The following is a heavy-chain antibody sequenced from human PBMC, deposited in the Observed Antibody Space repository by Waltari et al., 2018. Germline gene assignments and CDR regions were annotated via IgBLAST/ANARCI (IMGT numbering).Heavy chain of an antibody. CDR1: GGSFSGYY. D-gene: IGHD2-2*01. CDR3: ARTGYCSSTSCSAGWFDP. J-gene: IGHJ5*02. CDR2: INHSGST. V-gene: IGHV4-34*01. Sequence: QVQLQQWGAGLLKPSETLSLTCAVHGGSFSGYYWSWIRQPPGKGLEWIGEINHSGSTNYNPSLKSRVTISVDTSKNQFSLKLSSVTAADTAVYYCARTGYCSSTSCSAGWFDPWGQGTLVTVSS.